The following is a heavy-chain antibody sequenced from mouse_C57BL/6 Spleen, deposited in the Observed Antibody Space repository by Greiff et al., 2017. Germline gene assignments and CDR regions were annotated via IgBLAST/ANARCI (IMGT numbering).Heavy chain of an antibody. Sequence: EVQLVESGGGLVKPGGSLKLSCAASGFTFSSYAMSWVRQTPEKRLEWVATISDGGSYTYYPDNVKGRFTISRDNAKNNLYLQMSHLKSEDTAMYYCARDQLLRFFAYWGQGTLVTVSA. D-gene: IGHD1-1*01. CDR3: ARDQLLRFFAY. CDR2: ISDGGSYT. V-gene: IGHV5-4*01. CDR1: GFTFSSYA. J-gene: IGHJ3*01.